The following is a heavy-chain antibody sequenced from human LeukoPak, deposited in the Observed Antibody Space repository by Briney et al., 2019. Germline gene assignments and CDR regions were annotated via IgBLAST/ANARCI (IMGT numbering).Heavy chain of an antibody. D-gene: IGHD4-23*01. CDR2: ISSSSSYI. Sequence: GGSLRLSCAASGFTFSSYGMHWVRQAPGKGLEWVSSISSSSSYIYYADSVKGRFTISRDNAKNSLYLQMNSLRAEDTAVYYCARDRGLDYGGNSAMDYWGQGTLVTVSS. CDR3: ARDRGLDYGGNSAMDY. CDR1: GFTFSSYG. V-gene: IGHV3-21*01. J-gene: IGHJ4*02.